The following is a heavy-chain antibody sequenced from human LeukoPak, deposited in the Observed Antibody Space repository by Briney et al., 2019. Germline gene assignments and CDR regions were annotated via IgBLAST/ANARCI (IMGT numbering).Heavy chain of an antibody. CDR1: GYTLSDLS. CDR3: AAGGVYDLFDY. D-gene: IGHD5/OR15-5a*01. Sequence: ASVKVSCKVSGYTLSDLSMHGVRQAPGKGLEWMGGFDPGDGETIYTQKFQGRVTMTEDTSTNTAYMELSSLRSEDTAVYYCAAGGVYDLFDYWGQGTLVTVSS. CDR2: FDPGDGET. V-gene: IGHV1-24*01. J-gene: IGHJ4*02.